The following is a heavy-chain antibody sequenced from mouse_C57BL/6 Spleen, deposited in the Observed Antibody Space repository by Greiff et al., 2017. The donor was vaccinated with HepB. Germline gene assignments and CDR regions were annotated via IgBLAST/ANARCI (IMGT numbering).Heavy chain of an antibody. Sequence: VQLQQSGAELVMPGASVKLSCKASGYTFTSYWMHWVKQRPGQGLEWIGEIDPSDSYTNYNQKFKGKSTLTVDKSSSTAYMQLSSLTSEDSAVYYCARYGSSYRGYFDVWGTGTTVTVSS. V-gene: IGHV1-69*01. D-gene: IGHD1-1*01. J-gene: IGHJ1*03. CDR2: IDPSDSYT. CDR1: GYTFTSYW. CDR3: ARYGSSYRGYFDV.